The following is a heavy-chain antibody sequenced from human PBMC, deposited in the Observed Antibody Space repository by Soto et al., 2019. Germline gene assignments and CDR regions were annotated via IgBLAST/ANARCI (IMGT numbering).Heavy chain of an antibody. CDR3: ARKRHPGPVSYHYGMDV. D-gene: IGHD6-19*01. CDR2: IYRGDSDT. Sequence: VESLTSFCKDSGNSFTSYWIVWVLQMPGKRLEWMGIIYRGDSDTRYSPSFQGQVTISADKSISTAYLQWRSLKASDTAMYYCARKRHPGPVSYHYGMDVWGQGTTVTVSS. V-gene: IGHV5-51*01. CDR1: GNSFTSYW. J-gene: IGHJ6*02.